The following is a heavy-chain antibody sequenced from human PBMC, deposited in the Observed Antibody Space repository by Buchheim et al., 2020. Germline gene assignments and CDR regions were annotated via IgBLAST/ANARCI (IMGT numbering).Heavy chain of an antibody. D-gene: IGHD3-22*01. V-gene: IGHV3-7*04. CDR2: IKQDGSEK. CDR3: ARDRWGYYDSSGYYNWFDP. J-gene: IGHJ5*02. CDR1: GFTFSSYW. Sequence: EVQLVESGGGLVQPGGSLRLSCAASGFTFSSYWMSWVRQAPGQGLEWVANIKQDGSEKYYVDSVKGRFTISRDNAKNSVYLQMNSLRAEDTAVYYCARDRWGYYDSSGYYNWFDPWGQGTL.